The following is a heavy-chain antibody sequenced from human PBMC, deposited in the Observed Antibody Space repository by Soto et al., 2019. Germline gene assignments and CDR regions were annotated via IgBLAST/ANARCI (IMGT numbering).Heavy chain of an antibody. D-gene: IGHD1-1*01. CDR2: INHSGST. Sequence: ETLSLTCAVYGGSFSGYYWSWIRQPPGKGLEWIGEINHSGSTNYNPSLKSRVTISVDTSKNQFSLKLSSVTAADTAVYYCARGRKKRSFLAREWFDPWGQGTRVTVPQ. CDR3: ARGRKKRSFLAREWFDP. CDR1: GGSFSGYY. J-gene: IGHJ5*02. V-gene: IGHV4-34*01.